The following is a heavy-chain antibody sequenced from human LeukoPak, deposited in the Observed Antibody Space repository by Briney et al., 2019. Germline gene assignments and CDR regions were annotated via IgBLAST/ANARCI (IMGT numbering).Heavy chain of an antibody. J-gene: IGHJ5*02. CDR2: ITGDYAT. V-gene: IGHV3-23*01. CDR3: AKGAASGLVDWFDP. CDR1: GFTFSNFA. Sequence: GGSLRLSCAASGFTFSNFAMMWVRQTPGKGLEWVSSITGDYATYSADPAKGRFTTSRDNSKNIVYLQMDSLRDDDTAVYYCAKGAASGLVDWFDPWGQGTLVTVSS. D-gene: IGHD3-22*01.